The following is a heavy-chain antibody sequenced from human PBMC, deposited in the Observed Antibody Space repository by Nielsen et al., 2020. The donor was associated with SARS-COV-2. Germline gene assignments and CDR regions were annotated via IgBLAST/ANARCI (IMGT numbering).Heavy chain of an antibody. D-gene: IGHD3-22*01. CDR1: GFTVSSNY. J-gene: IGHJ4*02. Sequence: GESLKISCAASGFTVSSNYMSWVRQAPGKGLEWVSVIYSGGSTYYADSVKGRFTISRDNSKSTLYLQMNSLRAEDTAVYYCAKDDSSGYYYFDYWGQGTLVTVSS. CDR2: IYSGGST. CDR3: AKDDSSGYYYFDY. V-gene: IGHV3-53*01.